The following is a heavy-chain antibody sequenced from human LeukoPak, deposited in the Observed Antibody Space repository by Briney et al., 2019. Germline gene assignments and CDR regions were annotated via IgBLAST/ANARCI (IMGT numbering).Heavy chain of an antibody. V-gene: IGHV5-51*01. Sequence: GESLKISCKASGYIFTSFWIGWVRQMPGKGLEWMGIIYPGDSATRYSPSFQGQVTISADKSISTAYLQWSSLKASDTAMYYCARHDTIRGVLSLMDYWGQGTLVTVSS. CDR3: ARHDTIRGVLSLMDY. CDR1: GYIFTSFW. J-gene: IGHJ4*02. CDR2: IYPGDSAT. D-gene: IGHD3-10*01.